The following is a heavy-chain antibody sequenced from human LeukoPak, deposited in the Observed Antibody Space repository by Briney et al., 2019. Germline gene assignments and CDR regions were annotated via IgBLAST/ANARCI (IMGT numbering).Heavy chain of an antibody. CDR3: ARPEISTAEPRFDY. J-gene: IGHJ4*02. Sequence: GRSLRLSCAASGFTFSSYAMHWVRQAPGKGLEWVAVISYDGSNKYYADSVKGRFTISRDNSKNTLYLQMNSLRAEDTAVYYCARPEISTAEPRFDYWGQGTLVTVSS. CDR1: GFTFSSYA. D-gene: IGHD1-14*01. CDR2: ISYDGSNK. V-gene: IGHV3-30-3*01.